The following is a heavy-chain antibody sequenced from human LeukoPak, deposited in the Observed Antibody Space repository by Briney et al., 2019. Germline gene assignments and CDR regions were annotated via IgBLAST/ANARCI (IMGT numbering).Heavy chain of an antibody. Sequence: PGGALRLSRNAPGFTLCRYWMSWGRPGPGEGVGGGSVIYCGGSTYYADSVKGRFTISRDNSKNTLYLQMNSLRAEDTAVYYCARDNKEGDPDAFDIWGQGTMVTVSS. CDR3: ARDNKEGDPDAFDI. V-gene: IGHV3-53*01. J-gene: IGHJ3*02. CDR1: GFTLCRYW. D-gene: IGHD2-21*02. CDR2: IYCGGST.